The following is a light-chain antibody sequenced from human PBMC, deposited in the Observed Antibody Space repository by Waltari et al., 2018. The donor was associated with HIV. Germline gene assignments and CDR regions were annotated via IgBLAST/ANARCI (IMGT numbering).Light chain of an antibody. V-gene: IGLV1-47*01. Sequence: QSVLTQPPSASGTPGQRVTISCSGSSSNIGTNYVYWYQQLPGTAPKLLIYRNNPRPSGVPDRFSGPKSGTSASLAISGLRSEDEADYYCAAWRDSLSAVVFGGGTKLTVL. CDR2: RNN. CDR3: AAWRDSLSAVV. CDR1: SSNIGTNY. J-gene: IGLJ2*01.